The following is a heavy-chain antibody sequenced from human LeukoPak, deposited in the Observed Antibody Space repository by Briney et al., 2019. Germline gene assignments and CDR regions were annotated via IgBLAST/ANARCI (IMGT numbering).Heavy chain of an antibody. CDR3: ARKATIEFYYYGMDV. V-gene: IGHV1-18*01. CDR1: GYTFTSYD. D-gene: IGHD5-12*01. J-gene: IGHJ6*02. Sequence: ASVKVSCKASGYTFTSYDINWVRQATGQGLEWMGWISAYNGNTNYAQKLQGRVTMTTDTSTSTAYMELRSLRSDDTAVYYCARKATIEFYYYGMDVWGQGTTVTVSS. CDR2: ISAYNGNT.